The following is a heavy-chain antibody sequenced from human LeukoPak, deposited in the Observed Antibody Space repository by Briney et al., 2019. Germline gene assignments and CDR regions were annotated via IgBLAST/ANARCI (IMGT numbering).Heavy chain of an antibody. CDR2: IYSGGST. Sequence: GGSLRLSCAASGFTVSSNYMSWARQAPGKGLEWVSVIYSGGSTYYAGSVKGRFTISRDNSKNTLYLQMNSLRAEDTAVYYCARDATDDSSGWYIFDYWGQGTLVTVSS. CDR3: ARDATDDSSGWYIFDY. D-gene: IGHD6-19*01. CDR1: GFTVSSNY. J-gene: IGHJ4*02. V-gene: IGHV3-53*01.